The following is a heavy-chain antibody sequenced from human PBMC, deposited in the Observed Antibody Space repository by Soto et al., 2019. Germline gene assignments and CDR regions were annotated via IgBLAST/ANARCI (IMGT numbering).Heavy chain of an antibody. CDR1: GYTFTSYG. CDR3: ARDSPPGYYMVYFDY. J-gene: IGHJ4*02. CDR2: ISAYNGNT. Sequence: QVQLVQSGAEVKKPGASVKVSCKASGYTFTSYGISWVRQAPGQGHELMGWISAYNGNTNYAQKHQGRVTMTTDTSTRTAYMELTILRSDYTAVYSCARDSPPGYYMVYFDYWGQGTLVTVSS. V-gene: IGHV1-18*04. D-gene: IGHD3-22*01.